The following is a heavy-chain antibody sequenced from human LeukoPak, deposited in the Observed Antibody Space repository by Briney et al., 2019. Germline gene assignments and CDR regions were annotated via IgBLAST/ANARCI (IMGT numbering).Heavy chain of an antibody. D-gene: IGHD4-17*01. V-gene: IGHV3-30*02. CDR1: GFTYSHNG. J-gene: IGHJ5*02. Sequence: GGSLRLSCVASGFTYSHNGMHWVRQAPGKGLEWVAFIQYDGNTIFYADSVKGRFTISRDNAKNSLYLQMNSLRAEDTAVYYCAREHDYGDSIDPWGQGTLVTVSS. CDR2: IQYDGNTI. CDR3: AREHDYGDSIDP.